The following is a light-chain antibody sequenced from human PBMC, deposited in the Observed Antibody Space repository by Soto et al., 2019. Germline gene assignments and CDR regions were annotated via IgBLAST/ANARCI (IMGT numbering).Light chain of an antibody. Sequence: EIVLTQSPGTLSLSPGERATLSCRASQSVSSYYLAWYQQKPGQAPRLLIYAASSRATGIPDRFSGGGSGTDFSLTISRLEPEDFAVYYCQQHGTSPELTFGGGTKVDIK. J-gene: IGKJ4*01. V-gene: IGKV3-20*01. CDR3: QQHGTSPELT. CDR2: AAS. CDR1: QSVSSYY.